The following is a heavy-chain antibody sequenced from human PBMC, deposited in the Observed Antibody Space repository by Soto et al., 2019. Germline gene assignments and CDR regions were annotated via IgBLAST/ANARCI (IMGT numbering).Heavy chain of an antibody. CDR3: AEMGDSYYYGMDV. V-gene: IGHV3-23*01. CDR1: GFTFSSYA. D-gene: IGHD3-16*01. Sequence: EVQLLESGGGLVQPGGSLRLSCAASGFTFSSYAMSWVRQAPGKGLEWVSAISGSGGSTYYADSVKGRFTISRDNSKNTLDLHMSRLRAGDTAVYCCAEMGDSYYYGMDVLGQASTVTVSS. J-gene: IGHJ6*02. CDR2: ISGSGGST.